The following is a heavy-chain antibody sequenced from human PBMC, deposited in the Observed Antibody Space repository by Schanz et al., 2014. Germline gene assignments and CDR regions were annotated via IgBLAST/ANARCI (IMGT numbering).Heavy chain of an antibody. CDR2: IWYDGSNK. Sequence: QVQLVESGGGVVQPGRSLRLSCAASGFTFSSYGMHWVLQAPGKGLEWVAIIWYDGSNKYYADSVKGRFTISRDNSKNTLFLQMSSLRAEDTAVYYCVRDKKGFLAVAGRDAFDYWGQGTLVTVSA. CDR3: VRDKKGFLAVAGRDAFDY. V-gene: IGHV3-33*01. J-gene: IGHJ4*02. CDR1: GFTFSSYG. D-gene: IGHD6-19*01.